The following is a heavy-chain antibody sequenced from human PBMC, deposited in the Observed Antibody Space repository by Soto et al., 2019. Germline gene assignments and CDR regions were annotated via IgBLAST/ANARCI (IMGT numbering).Heavy chain of an antibody. CDR3: ARDEYYDSNNWFEH. V-gene: IGHV4-4*07. D-gene: IGHD3-22*01. J-gene: IGHJ5*02. CDR1: GGSISNYY. CDR2: VYSTGTT. Sequence: SETLSLTCTVSGGSISNYYCSWIRQPAGKGLEWIGRVYSTGTTNYNPSLRSRVAMSVDTSKNQFSLRLDSVTAADTATYFCARDEYYDSNNWFEHWGLGTLVTVSS.